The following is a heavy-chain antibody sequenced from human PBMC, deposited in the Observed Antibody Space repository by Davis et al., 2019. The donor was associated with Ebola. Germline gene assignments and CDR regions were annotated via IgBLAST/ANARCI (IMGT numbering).Heavy chain of an antibody. Sequence: GESLKIPCAASGFTVSSSYMSWVRQAPGKGLEWVSVIYKGGDIYYADFVSGRFTISRDNSKNALYLQMNSLRAEDTAVYYCARGDGYNFFVSWGQGTLVTVSS. CDR1: GFTVSSSY. J-gene: IGHJ4*01. D-gene: IGHD5-24*01. V-gene: IGHV3-53*01. CDR2: IYKGGDI. CDR3: ARGDGYNFFVS.